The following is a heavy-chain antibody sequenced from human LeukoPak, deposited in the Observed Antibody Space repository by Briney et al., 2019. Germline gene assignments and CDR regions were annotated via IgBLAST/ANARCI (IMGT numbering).Heavy chain of an antibody. J-gene: IGHJ5*01. CDR2: IKQDGSEK. CDR1: GFTFSSYW. Sequence: SGGSLRLSCAVSGFTFSSYWMSWVRQAPGKGLEWVANIKQDGSEKFYVNSVKGRFTISRDNAKNSLYLQMNSLRAEDTAVYYCAKSYGSGRYYNTWFDSWGQGTLVTVSS. CDR3: AKSYGSGRYYNTWFDS. D-gene: IGHD3-10*01. V-gene: IGHV3-7*03.